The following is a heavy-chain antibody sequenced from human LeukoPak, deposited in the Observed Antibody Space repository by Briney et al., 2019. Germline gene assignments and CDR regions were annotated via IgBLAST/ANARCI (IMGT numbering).Heavy chain of an antibody. V-gene: IGHV4-30-4*08. CDR2: IYYSGST. Sequence: SETLSLTCTVSGDSITSSAFFWGWIRQAPGKGLEWIGYIYYSGSTYYNPSLKSRVTISVDTSKNQFSLKLSSVTAADTAVYYCARKYNWNYAGDAFDIWGQGTMVTVSS. D-gene: IGHD1-7*01. CDR1: GDSITSSAFF. CDR3: ARKYNWNYAGDAFDI. J-gene: IGHJ3*02.